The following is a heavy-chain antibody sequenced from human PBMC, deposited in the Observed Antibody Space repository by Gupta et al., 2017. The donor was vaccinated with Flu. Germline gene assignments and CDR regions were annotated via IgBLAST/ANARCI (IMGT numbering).Heavy chain of an antibody. Sequence: EVQLVESGGGLVKPGGSLRLSCAASGFTFSNYYMNWVRQAPGKGLEWVSSISSSSSYIYYADSVKGRFTISRDNAKNSLFLQMNSLRVEDTAVYYCARRWDLRDPSDYWGQGTLVTVSS. CDR1: GFTFSNYY. CDR3: ARRWDLRDPSDY. V-gene: IGHV3-21*01. D-gene: IGHD1-26*01. J-gene: IGHJ4*02. CDR2: ISSSSSYI.